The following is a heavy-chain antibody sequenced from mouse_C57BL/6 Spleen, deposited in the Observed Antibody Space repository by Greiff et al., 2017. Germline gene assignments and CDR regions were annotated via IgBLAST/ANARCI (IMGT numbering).Heavy chain of an antibody. CDR1: GYTFTSYG. Sequence: VPLQHPGAELVKPGASVKLSCKASGYTFTSYGMHWVKQRPGQGLEWIGMIHPNSGSTYYNEKFKSKATLTADKSSSTAYMELSSLTSEDSAVYYCARSLDQGYFDYWGQGTTLTVSS. J-gene: IGHJ2*01. D-gene: IGHD6-2*01. CDR2: IHPNSGST. V-gene: IGHV1-64*01. CDR3: ARSLDQGYFDY.